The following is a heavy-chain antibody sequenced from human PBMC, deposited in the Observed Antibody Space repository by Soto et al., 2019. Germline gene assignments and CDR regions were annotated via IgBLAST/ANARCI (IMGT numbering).Heavy chain of an antibody. CDR3: ARVNLLWLQSQSGYYLDY. V-gene: IGHV1-69*13. CDR2: IIPIFGTA. J-gene: IGHJ4*02. CDR1: GGTFSSYA. Sequence: ASVKVSCKASGGTFSSYAISWVRPAPGQGLEWMGGIIPIFGTANYAQKFQGRVTITADESTSTAYMELSSLRSEDTAVYYCARVNLLWLQSQSGYYLDYPTQGTLVTVSS. D-gene: IGHD5-12*01.